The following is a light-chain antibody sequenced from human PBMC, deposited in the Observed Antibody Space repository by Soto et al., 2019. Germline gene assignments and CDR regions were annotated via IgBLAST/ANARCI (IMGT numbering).Light chain of an antibody. CDR1: QSISSW. CDR2: KAS. V-gene: IGKV1-5*03. J-gene: IGKJ2*01. CDR3: QQYNSYPVT. Sequence: DIQMTQSPSTLSAFVGDRVTITCRASQSISSWLAWYQQKPGKAPKLLIYKASTLESGVPSRFSGSGSGTEFTLTISSLQPDDFAAYYCQQYNSYPVTFGQGTKLEI.